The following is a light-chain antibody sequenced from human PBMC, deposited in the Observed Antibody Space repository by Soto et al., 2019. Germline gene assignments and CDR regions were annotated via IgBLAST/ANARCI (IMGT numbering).Light chain of an antibody. CDR2: GAS. J-gene: IGKJ1*01. CDR1: QSVSSSY. CDR3: QQYGSSPWT. Sequence: EIVLTQSPGTLSLSPGERATLSCRASQSVSSSYLAWYQQKPGQAPRLLLYGASSRATGIPDRFSGSGSGHDFTLTISRLEPEDFAVYYCQQYGSSPWTFGEGTKVEIK. V-gene: IGKV3-20*01.